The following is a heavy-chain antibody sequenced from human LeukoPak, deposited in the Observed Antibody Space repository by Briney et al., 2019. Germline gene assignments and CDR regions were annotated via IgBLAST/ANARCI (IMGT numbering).Heavy chain of an antibody. Sequence: SETQSLTCTVSGGSISSSSYYWGWIRQPPGKGLEWIGSIYYSGSTYYNPSLKSRVTISVDTSKNQFSLRLSSVTAADTAVYYCARRPYTSGWYYYFDYWGQGTLVTVSS. J-gene: IGHJ4*02. D-gene: IGHD6-19*01. V-gene: IGHV4-39*01. CDR1: GGSISSSSYY. CDR2: IYYSGST. CDR3: ARRPYTSGWYYYFDY.